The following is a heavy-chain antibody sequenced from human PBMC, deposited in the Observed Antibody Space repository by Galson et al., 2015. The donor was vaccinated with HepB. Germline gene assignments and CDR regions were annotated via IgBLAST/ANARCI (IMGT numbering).Heavy chain of an antibody. J-gene: IGHJ6*03. CDR3: ARRPSITGWYFYYMDV. Sequence: SLRLSCAASGFSFSKAWMNWVRQAPGKGLEWVSFISSSSSYIYYADSVKGRFTISRDNAKRSLYLQMNSLRAEDTAVYYCARRPSITGWYFYYMDVWGKGTTVTVSS. D-gene: IGHD3-10*01. CDR1: GFSFSKAW. V-gene: IGHV3-21*01. CDR2: ISSSSSYI.